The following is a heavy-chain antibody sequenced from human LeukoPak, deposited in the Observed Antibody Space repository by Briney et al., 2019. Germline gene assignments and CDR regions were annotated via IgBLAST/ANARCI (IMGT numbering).Heavy chain of an antibody. CDR3: AFRITMPPGKGWYFDL. V-gene: IGHV3-64*01. CDR2: ISSNGGST. D-gene: IGHD3-10*01. CDR1: GFTFSSYA. J-gene: IGHJ2*01. Sequence: PGGSLRLSCAASGFTFSSYAMHWVRQAPGKGLEYVSAISSNGGSTYYANSVKGRFTISRDNSKNTLYLQMNSLRAEDTAVYYCAFRITMPPGKGWYFDLWGRGTLVTVSS.